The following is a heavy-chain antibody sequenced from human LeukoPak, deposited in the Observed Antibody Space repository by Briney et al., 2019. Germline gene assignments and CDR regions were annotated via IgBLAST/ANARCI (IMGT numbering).Heavy chain of an antibody. CDR1: GFTFSSYG. V-gene: IGHV3-21*01. D-gene: IGHD1-26*01. CDR2: ISSSSSYI. J-gene: IGHJ6*03. Sequence: GGSLRLSCAASGFTFSSYGMHWVRQAPGKGLEWVSSISSSSSYIYYADSVKGRFTISRDNAKNSLYLQMNSLRAEDTAVYYCARDLHFSGSYFSEYYYMDVWGKGTTVTVSS. CDR3: ARDLHFSGSYFSEYYYMDV.